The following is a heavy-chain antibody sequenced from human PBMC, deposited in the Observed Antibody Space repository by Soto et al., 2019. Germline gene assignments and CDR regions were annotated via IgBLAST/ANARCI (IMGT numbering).Heavy chain of an antibody. CDR3: ARDLEHYDFWSGSIGYYYYGMDV. Sequence: PGVSLRLSCAASGFTFSSYGMHWVRQAPGKGLEWVAVIWYDGSNKYYADSVKGRFTISRDNSKNTLYLQMNSLRAEDTAVYYCARDLEHYDFWSGSIGYYYYGMDVWGQGTTVTVSS. V-gene: IGHV3-33*01. CDR2: IWYDGSNK. D-gene: IGHD3-3*01. J-gene: IGHJ6*02. CDR1: GFTFSSYG.